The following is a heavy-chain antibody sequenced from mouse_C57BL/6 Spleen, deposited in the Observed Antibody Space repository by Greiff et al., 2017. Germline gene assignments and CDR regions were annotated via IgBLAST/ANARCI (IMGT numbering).Heavy chain of an antibody. Sequence: VQLKQSGAELVRPGASVKLSCTASGFNIKDDSMHWVKQRPEQGLEWIGWFDPENGDTEYASKFQGKATITADTSSNTAYLQLSSLTSEDTAVYCCTTSELREYYFDYWGQGTTLTVSS. D-gene: IGHD1-1*01. J-gene: IGHJ2*01. CDR3: TTSELREYYFDY. CDR1: GFNIKDDS. CDR2: FDPENGDT. V-gene: IGHV14-4*01.